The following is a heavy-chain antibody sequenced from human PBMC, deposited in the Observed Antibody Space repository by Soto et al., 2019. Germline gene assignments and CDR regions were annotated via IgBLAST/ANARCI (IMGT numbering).Heavy chain of an antibody. Sequence: QVQLVQSGADVKKPGSSVKVSCEASGDTFSTDAINWVRQAPGQGLEWMGAIIPMSGTPNYSRKFQGRVTITADEYTSTAYMELSGLISDDTAVYFCANSSGSYASTWFDPWGQGTLVTVSS. CDR1: GDTFSTDA. V-gene: IGHV1-69*01. CDR3: ANSSGSYASTWFDP. CDR2: IIPMSGTP. J-gene: IGHJ5*02. D-gene: IGHD6-19*01.